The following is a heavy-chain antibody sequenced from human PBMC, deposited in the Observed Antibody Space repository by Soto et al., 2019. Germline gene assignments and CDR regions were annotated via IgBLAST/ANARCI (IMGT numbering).Heavy chain of an antibody. J-gene: IGHJ4*02. CDR1: GFTFSSYA. CDR3: AKTFRYSIWYFDY. Sequence: GSLRLSCAASGFTFSSYAMSWVRQAPGQGLSWVSVISGSTGTTYYADSVKGRFTISRDNSKNTLYLQMNSLRAEDTAVYYCAKTFRYSIWYFDYWGQGTPVTVSS. D-gene: IGHD6-13*01. V-gene: IGHV3-23*01. CDR2: ISGSTGTT.